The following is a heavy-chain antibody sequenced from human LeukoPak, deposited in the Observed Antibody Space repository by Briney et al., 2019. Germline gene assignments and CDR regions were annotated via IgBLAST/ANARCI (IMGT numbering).Heavy chain of an antibody. V-gene: IGHV4-39*01. CDR2: ISYSGT. Sequence: SETLSLTCTVSGGSISISNYYWGWIRQPLGRGLEWIGSISYSGTYYNPSLKSRLTISVDTSKNHFSLNLRSVTAADTAVYYCARRTSNPVGAIDYWGQGTPVTVSS. D-gene: IGHD1-26*01. CDR1: GGSISISNYY. J-gene: IGHJ4*02. CDR3: ARRTSNPVGAIDY.